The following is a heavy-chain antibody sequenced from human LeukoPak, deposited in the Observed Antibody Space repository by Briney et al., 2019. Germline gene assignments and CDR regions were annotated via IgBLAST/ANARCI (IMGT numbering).Heavy chain of an antibody. D-gene: IGHD3-22*01. Sequence: GGSLRLSCAASGFTFSSYTMNWVRQAPGKGLEWVSSISSSSSYIYYADSVKGRFTISRDNAKNSLYLQMNSLRAEDTAVYYCASWLYYYDPPDAFDIWGQGTMVTVSS. CDR1: GFTFSSYT. CDR3: ASWLYYYDPPDAFDI. J-gene: IGHJ3*02. CDR2: ISSSSSYI. V-gene: IGHV3-21*01.